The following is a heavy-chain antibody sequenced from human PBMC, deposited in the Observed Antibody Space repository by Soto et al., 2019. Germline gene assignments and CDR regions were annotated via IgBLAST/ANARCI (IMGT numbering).Heavy chain of an antibody. CDR1: GFTFSSYA. Sequence: PGGSLRLSCAASGFTFSSYAMHWVRKAPGKGLEWVAVISYDGSNKYNADSVKGRFTISRDNSKNTLYLQMNSLRAEDTAVYYCARDIAAAAYYFDYWGQGSLVTVSS. CDR2: ISYDGSNK. V-gene: IGHV3-30-3*01. D-gene: IGHD6-13*01. J-gene: IGHJ4*02. CDR3: ARDIAAAAYYFDY.